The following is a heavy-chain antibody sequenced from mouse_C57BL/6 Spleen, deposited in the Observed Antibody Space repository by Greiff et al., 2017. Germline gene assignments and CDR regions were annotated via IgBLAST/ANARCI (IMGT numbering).Heavy chain of an antibody. CDR3: ARSGGSSYVRAMDY. J-gene: IGHJ4*01. D-gene: IGHD1-1*01. CDR2: INPRNGGT. Sequence: QVQLQQPGTELVKPGASVKLSCKASGYTFTSYWMHWVKQRPGQGLEWIGNINPRNGGTNYNEKFKSKATLTVDKSSSTAYMQLSDLTSEDSAVYYCARSGGSSYVRAMDYWGQGTSVTVSS. CDR1: GYTFTSYW. V-gene: IGHV1-53*01.